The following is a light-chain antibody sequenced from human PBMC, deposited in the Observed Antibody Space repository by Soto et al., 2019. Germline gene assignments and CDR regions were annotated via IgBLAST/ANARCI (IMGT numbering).Light chain of an antibody. CDR2: DAS. J-gene: IGKJ4*01. V-gene: IGKV1-33*01. CDR3: QQFDNLPVT. Sequence: DIQMTQSPSSLSASVGDRVTITCQASQDISYSLNWYQQKPGKAPRVLIYDASNLETGVPSRFSGSGSGTEFTFPISSLQAEDIATYYCQQFDNLPVTFGGGTKVEIK. CDR1: QDISYS.